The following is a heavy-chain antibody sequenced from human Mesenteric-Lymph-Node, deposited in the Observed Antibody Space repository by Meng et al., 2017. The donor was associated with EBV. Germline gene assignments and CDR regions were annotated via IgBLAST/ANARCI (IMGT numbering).Heavy chain of an antibody. J-gene: IGHJ4*02. V-gene: IGHV1-69*06. D-gene: IGHD5-12*01. CDR2: IIPIFGAA. CDR1: GGTFSTYA. CDR3: ATGYSGYAWDF. Sequence: QVDLVQSGAEVKKPGSSVKVSCKASGGTFSTYALSWARQAPGQGLEWMGGIIPIFGAANYAQNFQARITITADKSTSIAYMELSSLRSEDTAVYYCATGYSGYAWDFWGQGTLVTVSS.